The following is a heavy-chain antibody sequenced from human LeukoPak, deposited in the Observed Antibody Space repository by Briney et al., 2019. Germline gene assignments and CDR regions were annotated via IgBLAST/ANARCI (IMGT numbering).Heavy chain of an antibody. J-gene: IGHJ5*02. CDR2: ISSSGSTI. D-gene: IGHD2-2*01. Sequence: GGSLRLSCAASGFTFSDYYMSWIRQAPGKGLEWLSYISSSGSTIYYADSVRGRFSISRDNAKKPLYLQLNSLRAEDTAVYYCARDRRDDEVPWGLFFDPWGQGTLVTVSS. V-gene: IGHV3-11*01. CDR3: ARDRRDDEVPWGLFFDP. CDR1: GFTFSDYY.